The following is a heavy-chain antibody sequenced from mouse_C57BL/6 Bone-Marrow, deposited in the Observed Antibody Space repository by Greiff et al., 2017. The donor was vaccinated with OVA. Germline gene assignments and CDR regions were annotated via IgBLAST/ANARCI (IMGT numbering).Heavy chain of an antibody. Sequence: EVKLVESGGGLVKPGGSLKLSCAASGFTFSSYAMSWVRQTPEKRLEWVATISDGGSYTYYPDNVKGRFTISRDNAKNNLYLQMSHLKSEDTAMYYCAREGIYYGNYDYFDYWGQGTTLTVSS. CDR1: GFTFSSYA. D-gene: IGHD2-1*01. J-gene: IGHJ2*01. CDR2: ISDGGSYT. V-gene: IGHV5-4*01. CDR3: AREGIYYGNYDYFDY.